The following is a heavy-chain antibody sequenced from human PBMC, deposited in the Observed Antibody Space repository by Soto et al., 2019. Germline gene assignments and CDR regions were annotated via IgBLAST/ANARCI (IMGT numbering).Heavy chain of an antibody. CDR2: ISANNGDT. Sequence: VQLVQSAAEVKKPGASVKVSCKASGYTFTNYGITWVRQAPGQGLEWMGWISANNGDTEYAQKFQGRVTMTADTATNTASMGLRSLRSDDTDVYYCAGDWYCSGGIWYGGHYYYMDVWGGGTTFTVSS. D-gene: IGHD2-15*01. CDR3: AGDWYCSGGIWYGGHYYYMDV. CDR1: GYTFTNYG. V-gene: IGHV1-18*01. J-gene: IGHJ6*03.